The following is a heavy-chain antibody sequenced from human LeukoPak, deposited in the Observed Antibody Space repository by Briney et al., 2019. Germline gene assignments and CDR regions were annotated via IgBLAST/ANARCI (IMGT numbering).Heavy chain of an antibody. J-gene: IGHJ4*02. V-gene: IGHV3-21*01. CDR2: ISSSSSYI. D-gene: IGHD1-7*01. CDR3: ARDLMAGTNPRRGFDY. CDR1: GFTFSSYS. Sequence: GSLRLSCAASGFTFSSYSMNWVRQAPGKGLEWVSSISSSSSYIYYADSVKGRFTISRDNAKNSLYLQMKSLRAEDTAVYYCARDLMAGTNPRRGFDYWGQGTLVTVSS.